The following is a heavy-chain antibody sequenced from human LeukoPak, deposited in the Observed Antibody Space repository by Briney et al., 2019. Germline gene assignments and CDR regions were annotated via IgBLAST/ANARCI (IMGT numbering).Heavy chain of an antibody. CDR3: AKEQSSVWYSFGHFDS. Sequence: GGSLRLSCVVSGFTFRNYAMSWVRQAPAKGLEWVSDINEDASGTYYADSVKGRFTVSRDDSKNTVYLQMNSLRAEDTAVYYCAKEQSSVWYSFGHFDSWAREPGSPSPQ. V-gene: IGHV3-23*01. D-gene: IGHD6-13*01. CDR2: INEDASGT. J-gene: IGHJ4*02. CDR1: GFTFRNYA.